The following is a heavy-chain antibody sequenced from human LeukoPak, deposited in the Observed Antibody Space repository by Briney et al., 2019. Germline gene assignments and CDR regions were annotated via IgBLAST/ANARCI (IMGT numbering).Heavy chain of an antibody. V-gene: IGHV6-1*01. D-gene: IGHD6-19*01. CDR3: TREVAVAGAFDY. CDR1: GDSVSSNSAG. J-gene: IGHJ4*02. CDR2: IYYRSNWYN. Sequence: SQPRSLTCAISGDSVSSNSAGWNWIRQSPSRGLEWLGRIYYRSNWYNDYALSVKSRISIDPDTSKNQFSLQLNSVTPEYTAVYYCTREVAVAGAFDYWGQGILVS.